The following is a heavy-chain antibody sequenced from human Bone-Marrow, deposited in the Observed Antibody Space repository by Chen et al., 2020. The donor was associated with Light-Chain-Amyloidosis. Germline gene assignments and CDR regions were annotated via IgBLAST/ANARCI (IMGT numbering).Heavy chain of an antibody. Sequence: QVQLQESGPGLVTPSETLSLTCTVSGGSVNSGDDYWTWIRQPPGKGLEWIGYIYYSGIANYNASLKSRVTISLNTSKNQFSLRLNSVTAADTAVYYCVGQGYYSYSMDVWGQGTTVIVSS. CDR3: VGQGYYSYSMDV. V-gene: IGHV4-61*08. CDR1: GGSVNSGDDY. CDR2: IYYSGIA. J-gene: IGHJ6*02.